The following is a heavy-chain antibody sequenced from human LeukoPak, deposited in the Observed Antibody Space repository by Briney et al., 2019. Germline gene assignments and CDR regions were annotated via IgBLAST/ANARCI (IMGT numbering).Heavy chain of an antibody. J-gene: IGHJ4*02. Sequence: ASVKVSCKASGYTFTSYGISWVRQAPGQGLEWMGWISAYNGNTNYAQKLQGRVTMTTDTSTKTAYMELRSLTSDDTAVYYCARAGGLAVTTYYFDCWGQGTLVTVSS. CDR3: ARAGGLAVTTYYFDC. CDR2: ISAYNGNT. D-gene: IGHD4-17*01. V-gene: IGHV1-18*01. CDR1: GYTFTSYG.